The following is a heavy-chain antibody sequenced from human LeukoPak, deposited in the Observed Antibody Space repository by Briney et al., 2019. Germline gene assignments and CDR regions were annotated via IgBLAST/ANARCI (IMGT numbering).Heavy chain of an antibody. J-gene: IGHJ4*02. V-gene: IGHV3-30*02. Sequence: GGSLRLSCAASGFTFSSYGMHWVRQAPGKGLEWVAFIRYDGSNKYYADSVKGRFTISRDNSKNTLYLQMNSLRAEDTAVYYCAKALHDSSGYYFDYWGQGTLVTVSS. CDR2: IRYDGSNK. CDR3: AKALHDSSGYYFDY. CDR1: GFTFSSYG. D-gene: IGHD3-22*01.